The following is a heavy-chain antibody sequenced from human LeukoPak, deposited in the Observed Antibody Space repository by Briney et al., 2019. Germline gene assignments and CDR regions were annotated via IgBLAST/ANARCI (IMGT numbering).Heavy chain of an antibody. Sequence: GGSLRLSCAASGFTFSSHGIHWVRQAPGKGLEWVAAISYDGSNKNYADSVEGRFTISRDNSKNTLYLQMNSLRVEDTAVYYCATELAYCGDDCYSALDYWGQGTLVTVSS. V-gene: IGHV3-30*03. D-gene: IGHD2-21*02. CDR3: ATELAYCGDDCYSALDY. CDR1: GFTFSSHG. CDR2: ISYDGSNK. J-gene: IGHJ4*02.